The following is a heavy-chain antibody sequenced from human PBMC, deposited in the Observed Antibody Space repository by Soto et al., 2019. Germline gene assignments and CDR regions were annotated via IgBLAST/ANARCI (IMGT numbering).Heavy chain of an antibody. CDR3: ARVPSP. CDR2: ISYSGST. V-gene: IGHV4-34*01. Sequence: SETLSLTCAVYGLSFSGYYWTWIRQSPGKGLEWIGQISYSGSTNYNPSLKSRVFISIGTSNNQFFLELTSVTAADTAVYYCARVPSPWGQGTLVTVSS. J-gene: IGHJ5*02. CDR1: GLSFSGYY.